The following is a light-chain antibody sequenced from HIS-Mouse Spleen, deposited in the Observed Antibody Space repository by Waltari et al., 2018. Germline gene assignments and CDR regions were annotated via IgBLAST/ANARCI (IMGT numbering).Light chain of an antibody. Sequence: SYELTQPPSVSVSPGQTARITCSGDVLPKKFAYSYQQKSGQAPVLVIYEDSKRPSGIPERFSGSSSGTMATLTISGAQVEDEADYYCYSTDSSGNHPYVFGTGTKVTVL. J-gene: IGLJ1*01. CDR2: EDS. V-gene: IGLV3-10*01. CDR1: VLPKKF. CDR3: YSTDSSGNHPYV.